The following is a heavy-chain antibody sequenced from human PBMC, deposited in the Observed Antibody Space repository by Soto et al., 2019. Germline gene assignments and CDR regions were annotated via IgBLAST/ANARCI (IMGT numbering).Heavy chain of an antibody. V-gene: IGHV4-30-4*01. CDR1: GGSIRSGDYY. Sequence: QVQLQESGPGLVKPSQTLSLTCTVSGGSIRSGDYYWSWIRQPPGKGLEWIGYIYYSGSTHYNPSLKGRVTISVDTSKKQFSLKLSSVTAADTAVYYCARWGSSHAFDIWGQGTMVTVSS. J-gene: IGHJ3*02. CDR2: IYYSGST. D-gene: IGHD6-6*01. CDR3: ARWGSSHAFDI.